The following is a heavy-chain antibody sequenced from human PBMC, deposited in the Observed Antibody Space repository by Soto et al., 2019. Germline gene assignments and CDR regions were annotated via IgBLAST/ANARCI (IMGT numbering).Heavy chain of an antibody. CDR2: ISGSNGAT. V-gene: IGHV1-18*04. D-gene: IGHD5-12*01. J-gene: IGHJ5*01. CDR1: GYSFINYG. CDR3: ARDSKWLIINGNWFDS. Sequence: ASVKVSCKFSGYSFINYGMTWVRQAPGQGLEWMGWISGSNGATKYAQRFQDRVILTTDTSTNTAYMELRSLRLDDTAVYYCARDSKWLIINGNWFDSWGQGTRVTVSS.